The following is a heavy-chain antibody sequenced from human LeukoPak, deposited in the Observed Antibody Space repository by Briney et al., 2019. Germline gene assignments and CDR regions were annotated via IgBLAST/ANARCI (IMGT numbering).Heavy chain of an antibody. Sequence: SETLSLTCAVYGGSFSGYYWSWIRQPPGKGLEWIGEINHSGSTNYNPSLKSRVTISVDTSKNQFSLKLSSVTAADTAVYYCARGAGTFDYWSQGTLVTVSS. CDR1: GGSFSGYY. V-gene: IGHV4-34*01. J-gene: IGHJ4*02. CDR2: INHSGST. CDR3: ARGAGTFDY. D-gene: IGHD3-10*01.